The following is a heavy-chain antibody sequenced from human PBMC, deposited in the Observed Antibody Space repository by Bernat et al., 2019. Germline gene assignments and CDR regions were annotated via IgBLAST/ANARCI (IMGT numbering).Heavy chain of an antibody. J-gene: IGHJ4*02. CDR2: FDPEDGET. D-gene: IGHD3-3*01. CDR1: GYTLTELS. V-gene: IGHV1-24*01. CDR3: ATDIPRIRFLEWLPPVY. Sequence: QVQLVQSGAEVKKPRASVKVSCKVSGYTLTELSMHWVRQAPGKGLEWMGGFDPEDGETIYAQKFQGRVTMTEDTSTDTAYMKLSSLRSEDTAVYYCATDIPRIRFLEWLPPVYWGQGTLVTVSS.